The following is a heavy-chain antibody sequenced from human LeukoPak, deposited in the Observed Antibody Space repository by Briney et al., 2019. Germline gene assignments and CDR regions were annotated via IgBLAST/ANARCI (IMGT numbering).Heavy chain of an antibody. D-gene: IGHD3-16*01. CDR1: GGTFSSYA. J-gene: IGHJ4*02. Sequence: ASVKVSCKASGGTFSSYAISWVRQAPGQGLEWMGGIIPIFGTANYAQKFQGRVTITTDESTSTAYMELSSLRSEDTAVYYCGGGKSSPFDYWGQGTLVTVSS. CDR3: GGGKSSPFDY. V-gene: IGHV1-69*05. CDR2: IIPIFGTA.